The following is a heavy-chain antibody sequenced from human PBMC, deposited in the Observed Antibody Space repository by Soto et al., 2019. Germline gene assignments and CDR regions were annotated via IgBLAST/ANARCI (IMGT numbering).Heavy chain of an antibody. J-gene: IGHJ4*02. Sequence: SVKVSCKASGFTFTSSAVQWVRQARGQRLEWIGWIVVGSGNTNYAQKFQERVTITRDMSTSTAYMELSSLRSEDTAVYYCAAAGRGPTVVHTFDYWGQGTLVTV. V-gene: IGHV1-58*01. CDR2: IVVGSGNT. CDR3: AAAGRGPTVVHTFDY. D-gene: IGHD4-17*01. CDR1: GFTFTSSA.